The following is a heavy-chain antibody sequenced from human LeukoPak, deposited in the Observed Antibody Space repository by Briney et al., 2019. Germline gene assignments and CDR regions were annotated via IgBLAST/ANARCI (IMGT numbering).Heavy chain of an antibody. Sequence: GGSLRISCAASGFTFSSYSMNWVRQAPGKGLEWLSYISSTSGTIYYADSVKGRFTISRDNAKNSLYLQMNSLRAEDTALYYCAKDTNNDYVGIFDYWGPGTLVTVSS. CDR3: AKDTNNDYVGIFDY. V-gene: IGHV3-48*01. J-gene: IGHJ4*02. CDR2: ISSTSGTI. D-gene: IGHD4-17*01. CDR1: GFTFSSYS.